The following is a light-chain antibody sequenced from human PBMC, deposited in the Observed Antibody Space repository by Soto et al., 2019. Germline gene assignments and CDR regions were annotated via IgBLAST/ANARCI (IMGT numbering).Light chain of an antibody. V-gene: IGLV2-8*01. CDR2: DVS. Sequence: QSALTQPPSASGSPGQSVTISCTGTSSDVGGYNYVSWYQQHPGKAPKLMIYDVSKRPSGVPDRFSGSKSGNTASLTVSGLQAEDEADYYCSSYAGSNNHVVFGGGTKLTVL. CDR3: SSYAGSNNHVV. J-gene: IGLJ2*01. CDR1: SSDVGGYNY.